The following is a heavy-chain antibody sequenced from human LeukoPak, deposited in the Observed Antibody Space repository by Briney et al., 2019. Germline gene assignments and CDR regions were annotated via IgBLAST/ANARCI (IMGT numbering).Heavy chain of an antibody. Sequence: GGSLRLSCAASGFTFSSYSMHWVRQAPGKWLDWVSSMGRSSSYIYYADSVKGRFTISRDNAKNSLYLQVNSLRAEDTAVYYCARDYKVFYGSGSYYYWFDPWGQGTLVTVSS. CDR1: GFTFSSYS. D-gene: IGHD3-10*01. J-gene: IGHJ5*02. CDR2: MGRSSSYI. CDR3: ARDYKVFYGSGSYYYWFDP. V-gene: IGHV3-21*01.